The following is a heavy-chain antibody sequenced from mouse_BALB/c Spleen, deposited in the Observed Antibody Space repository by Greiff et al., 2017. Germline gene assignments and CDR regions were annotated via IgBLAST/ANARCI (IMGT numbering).Heavy chain of an antibody. J-gene: IGHJ4*01. V-gene: IGHV1-9*01. CDR1: GYTFSSYW. CDR2: ILPGSGST. CDR3: ARTYGNEGMDY. D-gene: IGHD2-10*02. Sequence: QVQLQQSGPELVKPGASVKISCKATGYTFSSYWIEWVKQRPGHGLEWIGEILPGSGSTNYNEKFKGKATFTADTSSNTAYMQLSSLTSEDSAVYYCARTYGNEGMDYWGQGTSVTVSS.